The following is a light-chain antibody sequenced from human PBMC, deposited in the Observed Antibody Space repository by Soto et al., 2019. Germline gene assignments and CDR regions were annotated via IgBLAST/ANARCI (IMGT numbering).Light chain of an antibody. CDR2: SGS. CDR1: QSLLHSNGYNY. V-gene: IGKV2-28*01. J-gene: IGKJ2*01. CDR3: MQAVLPPRT. Sequence: DIVMTQSPLSLPVTPGEPASISCRSSQSLLHSNGYNYLDWYLQQPGQSLQLLFYSGSNRTSGVPGRCSGSGSGTDFTLKISRVEAEDVGIYYCMQAVLPPRTFGPGTKLEIK.